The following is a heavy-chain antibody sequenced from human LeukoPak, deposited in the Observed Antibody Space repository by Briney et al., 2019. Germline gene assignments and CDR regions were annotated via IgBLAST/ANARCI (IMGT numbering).Heavy chain of an antibody. Sequence: GGSLRLSCAASGFTFSSYGMHWVRQAPGEGLEWVAVISYDGSNKYYADSVKGRFTISRDNSKNTLYLQMNSLRAEDTAVYYCAKEGRGGNYYYYGMDVWGQGTTVTVSS. V-gene: IGHV3-30*18. J-gene: IGHJ6*02. CDR3: AKEGRGGNYYYYGMDV. CDR2: ISYDGSNK. CDR1: GFTFSSYG. D-gene: IGHD1-1*01.